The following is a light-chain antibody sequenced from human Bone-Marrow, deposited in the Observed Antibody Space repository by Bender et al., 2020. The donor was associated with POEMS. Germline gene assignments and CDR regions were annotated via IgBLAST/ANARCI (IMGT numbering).Light chain of an antibody. V-gene: IGLV2-14*03. J-gene: IGLJ1*01. Sequence: QSALTQPASVSGSPGQSITISCAGTTSDIGGYNYVSWYQQLPGKAPKLMISDVSNRPSGVSNRFSGSKSGITASLTISGLQAEDEADYYCFSYTSSSTHYVFGTGTKVAVL. CDR2: DVS. CDR1: TSDIGGYNY. CDR3: FSYTSSSTHYV.